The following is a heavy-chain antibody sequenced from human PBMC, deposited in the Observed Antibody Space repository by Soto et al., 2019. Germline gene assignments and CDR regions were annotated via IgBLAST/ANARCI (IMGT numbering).Heavy chain of an antibody. CDR3: ALLRGYSGYRKTTDIAAAAVL. Sequence: GASVKVSCKASGGTFSSYAISWVRQAPGQGLEWMGGIIPIFGTANYAQKFQGRVTITADESTSTAHMELSSLRSEDTAVYYCALLRGYSGYRKTTDIAAAAVLWGQGTLVTV. J-gene: IGHJ4*02. CDR2: IIPIFGTA. V-gene: IGHV1-69*13. CDR1: GGTFSSYA. D-gene: IGHD5-12*01.